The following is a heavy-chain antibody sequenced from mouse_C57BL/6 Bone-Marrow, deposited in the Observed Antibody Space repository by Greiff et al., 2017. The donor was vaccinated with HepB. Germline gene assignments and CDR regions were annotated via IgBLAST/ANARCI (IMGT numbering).Heavy chain of an antibody. CDR1: GYTFTNYW. Sequence: QVQLQQSGAELVRPGTSVKMSCKASGYTFTNYWIGWAKQRPGHGLEWIGDIYPGGGYTNYNEKFKGKATLTADKSSSTAYMQFSSLTSEDSAIYYGARRGFWRGYAMDYWGQGTSVTVSS. J-gene: IGHJ4*01. V-gene: IGHV1-63*01. CDR3: ARRGFWRGYAMDY. CDR2: IYPGGGYT.